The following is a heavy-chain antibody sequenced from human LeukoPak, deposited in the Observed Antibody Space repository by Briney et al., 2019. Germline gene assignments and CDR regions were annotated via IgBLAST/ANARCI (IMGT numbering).Heavy chain of an antibody. CDR1: GFTFSSYW. CDR3: ARVVDTHFDY. J-gene: IGHJ4*02. CDR2: IKSDGSTT. V-gene: IGHV3-74*01. Sequence: GGSLRLSCAASGFTFSSYWMHWVRQAPGKGLVWVSRIKSDGSTTTYADSVKGRFTISRDNAKNTLYLQMNSLRAEDTAVYYCARVVDTHFDYWGQGTLVTASS. D-gene: IGHD5-18*01.